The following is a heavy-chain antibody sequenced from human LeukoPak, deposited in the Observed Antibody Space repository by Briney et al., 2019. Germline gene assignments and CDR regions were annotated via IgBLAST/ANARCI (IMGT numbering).Heavy chain of an antibody. CDR2: ISGSGDKT. CDR3: ARFAAGGSYYYYMDV. V-gene: IGHV3-23*01. Sequence: PGGSLRLSCVASGFTFGSFAMTWVRQAPGKGLEWVAAISGSGDKTYYADSVKGRFTISRDNAKNSLYLQMNSLRADDTAVYYCARFAAGGSYYYYMDVWGKGTTVTVSS. CDR1: GFTFGSFA. J-gene: IGHJ6*03. D-gene: IGHD3-10*01.